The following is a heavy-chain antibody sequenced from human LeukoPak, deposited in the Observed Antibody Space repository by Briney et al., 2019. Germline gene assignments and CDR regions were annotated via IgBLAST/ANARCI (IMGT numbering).Heavy chain of an antibody. V-gene: IGHV3-7*01. CDR2: INYDGSQQ. CDR3: TTGYTWTCY. CDR1: GLSFENYW. J-gene: IGHJ4*02. D-gene: IGHD1-1*01. Sequence: GGSLRLSCEVSGLSFENYWMTWVRRAPGQGLEWVANINYDGSQQYYVDSVKGRFTISRDNAKNSLYLQMNSLRPEDTALYYCTTGYTWTCYWGQGTLVTVSS.